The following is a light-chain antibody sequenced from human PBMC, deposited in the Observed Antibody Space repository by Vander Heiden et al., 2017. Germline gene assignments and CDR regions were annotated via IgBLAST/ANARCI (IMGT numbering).Light chain of an antibody. J-gene: IGLJ1*01. CDR3: SSYTSSVYV. V-gene: IGLV2-14*01. CDR1: SSDVGGYNY. Sequence: QSALTQPSSVSGSPGQSMTIPCTGTSSDVGGYNYVSWYQQHPGQAPKHMIYEVSNRPSGFSNRFSGSKSGDKASLTISGLQAEDEADYYCSSYTSSVYVFGTGTKVTVL. CDR2: EVS.